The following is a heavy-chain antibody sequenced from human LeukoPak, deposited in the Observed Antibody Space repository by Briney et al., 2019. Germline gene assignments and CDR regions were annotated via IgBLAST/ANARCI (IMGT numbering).Heavy chain of an antibody. CDR2: IKQDGSEK. CDR1: RFILSNYW. CDR3: AELGITMIGGV. V-gene: IGHV3-7*01. J-gene: IGHJ6*04. D-gene: IGHD3-10*02. Sequence: GGSLRLSCAASRFILSNYWMSWVRQAPGKGLERVANIKQDGSEKYYVDSVKGRFSISRDNAKNSLYLQMNSLRAEDTAVYYCAELGITMIGGVWGKGTTVTISS.